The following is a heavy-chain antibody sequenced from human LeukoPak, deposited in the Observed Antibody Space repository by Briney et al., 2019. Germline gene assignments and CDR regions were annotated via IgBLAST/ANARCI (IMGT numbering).Heavy chain of an antibody. Sequence: PSETLSLTCTVSGGSIGSGGYYWSWVRQHPGKGLEWIAYIHYSGNTYYNPSLKSRFIISADTSKNQFSLKLSSMTAADTAVYYCARIGEDAFDIWGQGTMVTVSS. CDR1: GGSIGSGGYY. D-gene: IGHD3-10*01. CDR3: ARIGEDAFDI. CDR2: IHYSGNT. J-gene: IGHJ3*02. V-gene: IGHV4-31*03.